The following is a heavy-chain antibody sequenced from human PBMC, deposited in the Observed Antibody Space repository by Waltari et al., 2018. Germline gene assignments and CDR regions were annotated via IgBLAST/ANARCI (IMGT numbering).Heavy chain of an antibody. CDR1: GFSISDNY. D-gene: IGHD4-4*01. Sequence: EVQLVESGGGLIQPGGSLRLSCAASGFSISDNYMSWVRQAPGKGGEWVSFINSGGTTYYADSVKGRFTISRDNSKNTVYLQMNSLRAEDTAMYYCVRDSKFDPWGQGTLVTVSS. V-gene: IGHV3-53*01. CDR3: VRDSKFDP. CDR2: INSGGTT. J-gene: IGHJ5*02.